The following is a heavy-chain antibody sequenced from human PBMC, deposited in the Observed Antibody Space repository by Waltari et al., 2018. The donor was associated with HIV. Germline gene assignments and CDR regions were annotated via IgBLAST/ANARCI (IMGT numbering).Heavy chain of an antibody. Sequence: QVQLVQSGAEIKKPRASVRVSCKASGYSFIDFDINWVRRPPGRGLAWVGWMNPDNGDAGYGHKFKGRFRLTRDTSTDTAYMDVTNLKSEDTAIYYCTKGRRGALFGDEWGQGTLVTVSS. V-gene: IGHV1-8*02. D-gene: IGHD3-3*01. CDR1: GYSFIDFD. CDR2: MNPDNGDA. J-gene: IGHJ4*02. CDR3: TKGRRGALFGDE.